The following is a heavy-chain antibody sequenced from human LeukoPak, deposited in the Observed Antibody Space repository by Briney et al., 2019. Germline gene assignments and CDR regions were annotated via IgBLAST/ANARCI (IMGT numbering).Heavy chain of an antibody. Sequence: SVKVSFKASGGPFSSYAISWGGRAPGQGLGWMGGIIPIVGTANYAQKFQGRVTITTDESTSTAYMELSSLRSEDTAVYYCASVGGSGSYLGTWGQGTLVTVSS. CDR1: GGPFSSYA. J-gene: IGHJ5*02. CDR2: IIPIVGTA. CDR3: ASVGGSGSYLGT. D-gene: IGHD3-10*01. V-gene: IGHV1-69*05.